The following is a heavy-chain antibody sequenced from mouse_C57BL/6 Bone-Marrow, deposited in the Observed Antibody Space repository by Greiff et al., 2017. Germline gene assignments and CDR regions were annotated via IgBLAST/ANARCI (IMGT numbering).Heavy chain of an antibody. CDR1: GFTFSDYY. D-gene: IGHD3-1*01. CDR3: ARRGLRADMDY. V-gene: IGHV5-12*01. CDR2: ISNGGGST. J-gene: IGHJ4*01. Sequence: EVQVVESGGGLVQPGGSLKLSCAASGFTFSDYYMYWVRQTPEKRLEWVAYISNGGGSTYYPDTVKGRFTISRDNAKNTLYLQMSRLKSEDTAMYYCARRGLRADMDYWGQGTSVTVSS.